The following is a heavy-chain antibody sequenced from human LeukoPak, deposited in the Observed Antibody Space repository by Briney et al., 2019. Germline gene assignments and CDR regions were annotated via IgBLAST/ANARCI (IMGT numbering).Heavy chain of an antibody. Sequence: ASVKVSCKASGYTFTGYYMHWVRQAPGQGLEWMGGIIPIFGTANYAQKFQGRVTITADKSTSTAYMELSSLRSEDTAVYYCATDMGQYYYGSGSSIGDYYYYMDVWGKGTTVTVSS. V-gene: IGHV1-69*06. D-gene: IGHD3-10*01. CDR3: ATDMGQYYYGSGSSIGDYYYYMDV. CDR2: IIPIFGTA. CDR1: GYTFTGYY. J-gene: IGHJ6*03.